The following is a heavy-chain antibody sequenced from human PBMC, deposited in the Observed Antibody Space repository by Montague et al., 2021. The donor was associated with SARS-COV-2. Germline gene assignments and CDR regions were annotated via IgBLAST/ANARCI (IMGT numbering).Heavy chain of an antibody. V-gene: IGHV3-23*01. J-gene: IGHJ4*02. Sequence: SLRLSCAASGFTFSTYATSWVRQAPGKGLEWVSAITGSGGGTYYAGSVKGRFTISEDNSKNMLYLQMNSLRAEDTAVYYCARDQVYSGSYFADWGQGTLVTVSS. D-gene: IGHD1-26*01. CDR3: ARDQVYSGSYFAD. CDR2: ITGSGGGT. CDR1: GFTFSTYA.